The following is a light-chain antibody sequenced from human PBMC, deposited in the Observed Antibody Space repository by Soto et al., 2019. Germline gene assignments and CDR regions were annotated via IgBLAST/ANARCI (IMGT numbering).Light chain of an antibody. CDR3: QNYNTAPLT. V-gene: IGKV1-27*01. Sequence: DIQMTQSTSSLSASVGDRFTITCRASQDISVYLAWYQQKPGKVPKLLIYAASTLKTGVPSRFSGSGSGTDFTLTISSLQPEDVAPYYCQNYNTAPLTFGQGKRLEIK. CDR1: QDISVY. CDR2: AAS. J-gene: IGKJ5*01.